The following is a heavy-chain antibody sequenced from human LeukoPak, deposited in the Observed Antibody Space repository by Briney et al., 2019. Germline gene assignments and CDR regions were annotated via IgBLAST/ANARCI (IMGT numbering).Heavy chain of an antibody. CDR2: LSASGGNT. CDR3: ARDLDSGYSSSWFFDC. V-gene: IGHV3-23*01. CDR1: GFTFSSYA. Sequence: GGSLRLSCAASGFTFSSYAMNWVRQAPGKGLEWVSGLSASGGNTFYADSVKGRFTISRDNSKNTLYLQMNSLRAEDTAVYYCARDLDSGYSSSWFFDCWGQGTLVTVSS. D-gene: IGHD6-13*01. J-gene: IGHJ4*02.